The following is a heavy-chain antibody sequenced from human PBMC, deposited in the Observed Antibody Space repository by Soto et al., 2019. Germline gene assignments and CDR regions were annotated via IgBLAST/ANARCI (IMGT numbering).Heavy chain of an antibody. CDR2: VHHSGST. CDR3: ARDRITVNVDYYYDMDV. D-gene: IGHD6-19*01. Sequence: SETLSLTCTVSGGSITNYYWSWIRQPPGKGLEWIGYVHHSGSTSYNPSLKSRVTISVDTSENQFSLKLTSVTAADTAVYYCARDRITVNVDYYYDMDVWGQGTTVTVSS. V-gene: IGHV4-59*01. CDR1: GGSITNYY. J-gene: IGHJ6*02.